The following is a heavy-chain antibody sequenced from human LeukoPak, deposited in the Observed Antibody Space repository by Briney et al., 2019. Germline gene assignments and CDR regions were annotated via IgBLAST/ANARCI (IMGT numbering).Heavy chain of an antibody. CDR3: ARGSVQLWLRDTYYYMDV. V-gene: IGHV3-20*04. CDR2: INWNGRIT. CDR1: GFTFDDYA. D-gene: IGHD5-18*01. Sequence: RPGGSLRLPCAASGFTFDDYAMNWVRQVPGRGLEWVSGINWNGRITEYADSVKDRFTISRQNTKNSLYLYMNNLGGEDTALYFCARGSVQLWLRDTYYYMDVWGKGTTVTVSS. J-gene: IGHJ6*03.